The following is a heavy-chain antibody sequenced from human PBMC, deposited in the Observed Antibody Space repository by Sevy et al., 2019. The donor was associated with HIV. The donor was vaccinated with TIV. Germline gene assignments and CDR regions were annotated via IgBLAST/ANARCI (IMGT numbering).Heavy chain of an antibody. CDR2: ISGSGSST. J-gene: IGHJ4*02. D-gene: IGHD3-10*01. Sequence: GESLKISCAASGFTFSSYAMSWVRQAPGKGLEWVSAISGSGSSTYYADSVKGRFTISRDNSKNTLYLQMNSLRAADTAVYYCAKDRESTPYYFDYWGQGILVTVSS. V-gene: IGHV3-23*01. CDR1: GFTFSSYA. CDR3: AKDRESTPYYFDY.